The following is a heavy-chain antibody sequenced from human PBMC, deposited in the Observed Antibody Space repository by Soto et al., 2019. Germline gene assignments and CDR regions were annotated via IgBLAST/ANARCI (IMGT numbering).Heavy chain of an antibody. CDR1: GYTFTGYY. CDR3: YIAAAGPGNYYGMDV. V-gene: IGHV1-2*04. J-gene: IGHJ6*02. D-gene: IGHD6-13*01. Sequence: QVQLVQSGAEVKKPGASVKVSCKASGYTFTGYYMHWVRQAPGQGLEWMGWINPNSGGTNYAQKFQGWVTTTRDTSISTAYMELSRLRSDDTAVYYCYIAAAGPGNYYGMDVWGQGTTVTVSS. CDR2: INPNSGGT.